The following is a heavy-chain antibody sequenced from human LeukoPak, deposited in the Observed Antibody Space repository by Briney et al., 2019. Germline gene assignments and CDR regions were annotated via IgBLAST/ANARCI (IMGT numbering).Heavy chain of an antibody. CDR1: GGTFSSYA. CDR2: IIPIFGTA. CDR3: ARKSVVVPAAFDY. Sequence: ASVKVSCKASGGTFSSYAISWVRQAPGQGLEWMGGIIPIFGTANYAQKFQGRVTITTDESTSTAYMELSSLRSEDTAVYYCARKSVVVPAAFDYWGQGTLVTVSS. J-gene: IGHJ4*02. D-gene: IGHD2-2*01. V-gene: IGHV1-69*05.